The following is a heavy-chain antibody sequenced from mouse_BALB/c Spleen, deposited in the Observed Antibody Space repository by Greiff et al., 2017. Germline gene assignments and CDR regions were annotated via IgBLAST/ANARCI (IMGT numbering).Heavy chain of an antibody. CDR2: IYPGSGST. CDR3: TRGGSSYGYFDY. CDR1: GYNFTSYW. J-gene: IGHJ2*01. V-gene: IGHV1-55*01. D-gene: IGHD1-1*01. Sequence: QVQLQQPGAELVKPGTSVKLSCKASGYNFTSYWINWVKLRPGQGLEWIGDIYPGSGSTNYNEKFKSKATLTVDTSSSTAYMQLSSLASEDSAVYYCTRGGSSYGYFDYWGQGTTLTVSS.